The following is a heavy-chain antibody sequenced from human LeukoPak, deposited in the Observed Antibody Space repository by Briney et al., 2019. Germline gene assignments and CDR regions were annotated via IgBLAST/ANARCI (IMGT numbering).Heavy chain of an antibody. CDR1: GYTFTGYY. J-gene: IGHJ4*02. V-gene: IGHV1-2*02. CDR3: ARELGSQRTLDY. D-gene: IGHD7-27*01. Sequence: ASVKVSCKASGYTFTGYYMHWVRQAPGQGLEWMGWINPNSGGTNHAQKFQGRVTMTRDTSISTAYMELSRLRSDDTAVYYCARELGSQRTLDYWGQGTLVTVSS. CDR2: INPNSGGT.